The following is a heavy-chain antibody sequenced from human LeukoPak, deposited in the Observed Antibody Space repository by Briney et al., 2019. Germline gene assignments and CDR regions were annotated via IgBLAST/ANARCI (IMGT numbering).Heavy chain of an antibody. D-gene: IGHD3-10*01. V-gene: IGHV4-30-2*01. CDR3: ARDAGYGSGSYIDY. CDR1: GGSISSGGYY. J-gene: IGHJ4*02. CDR2: IYHSGST. Sequence: SETLSLTRTVSGGSISSGGYYWSWIRQPPGKGLEWIGYIYHSGSTYYNPSLKSRVTISVDRSKNQFSLKLSSVTAADTAVYYCARDAGYGSGSYIDYWGQGTLVTVSS.